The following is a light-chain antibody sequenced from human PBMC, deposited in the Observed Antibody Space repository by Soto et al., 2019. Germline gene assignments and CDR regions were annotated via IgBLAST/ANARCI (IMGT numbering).Light chain of an antibody. Sequence: DIQMTQSPSTLSASVGDRVTITCRASQSISSWLAWYQQKPGKAPKLLIYKASSLQSGVPSRFSGSGSGTEFTLTISSLKTDDFATYYCQQYNSYSTFGQGTKVEIK. V-gene: IGKV1-5*03. J-gene: IGKJ1*01. CDR1: QSISSW. CDR2: KAS. CDR3: QQYNSYST.